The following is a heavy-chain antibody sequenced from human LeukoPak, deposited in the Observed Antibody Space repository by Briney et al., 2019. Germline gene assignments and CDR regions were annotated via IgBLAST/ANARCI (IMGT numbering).Heavy chain of an antibody. D-gene: IGHD4-11*01. V-gene: IGHV1-2*02. CDR3: ARDLTANIDSSY. Sequence: ASVKVSCKASGYIFTDNYIHWVRQTPGQGLEWIAWINPKTGDTAYAQRFQGRITVTSDPSIKTAYMDLSSLTSDDTAVFYCARDLTANIDSSYWGQGTVVTVSS. CDR1: GYIFTDNY. J-gene: IGHJ4*02. CDR2: INPKTGDT.